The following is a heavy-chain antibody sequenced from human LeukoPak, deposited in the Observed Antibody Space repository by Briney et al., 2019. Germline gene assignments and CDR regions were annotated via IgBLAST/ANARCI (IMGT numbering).Heavy chain of an antibody. V-gene: IGHV4-59*01. Sequence: WETLSLTCTVSGGSISSYYWSWIRQPPGKGLEWIGYIYYSGSTNYNPSLKSRVTISVDTSKNQFSLKLSSVTAADTAVYYCARDGGIASYYYMDVWGKGTTVTVSS. CDR3: ARDGGIASYYYMDV. J-gene: IGHJ6*03. CDR1: GGSISSYY. CDR2: IYYSGST. D-gene: IGHD6-13*01.